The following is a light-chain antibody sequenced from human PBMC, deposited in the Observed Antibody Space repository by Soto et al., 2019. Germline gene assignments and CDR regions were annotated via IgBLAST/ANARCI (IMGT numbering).Light chain of an antibody. J-gene: IGKJ1*01. CDR3: QQFHYWWT. Sequence: EIVMTQSPATLSVSPGERATLSCRASQNIDNKLVWYQQKPGQVPRLLIYDASTRATGIPARFSGSGSGTEFTLTISRLQSEDFAFYYCQQFHYWWTFGQGTKVDI. CDR1: QNIDNK. V-gene: IGKV3-15*01. CDR2: DAS.